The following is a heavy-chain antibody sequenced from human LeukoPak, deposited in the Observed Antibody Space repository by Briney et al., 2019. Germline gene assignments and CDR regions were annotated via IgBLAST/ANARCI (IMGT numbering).Heavy chain of an antibody. CDR2: VTDRGDV. V-gene: IGHV4-34*01. CDR1: GGSFSGHY. CDR3: ARYPNLYYYGSGSYYGYFDY. Sequence: KPSETLSLTCAVYGGSFSGHYWTWIRQPPGKGLEWIGEVTDRGDVNYNPSLRSRVTMSVDTAKSQFSVKLRSMTAADTAVYYCARYPNLYYYGSGSYYGYFDYWGQGTLVTVSS. J-gene: IGHJ4*02. D-gene: IGHD3-10*01.